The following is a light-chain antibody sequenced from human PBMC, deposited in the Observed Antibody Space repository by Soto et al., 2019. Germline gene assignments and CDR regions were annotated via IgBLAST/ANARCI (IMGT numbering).Light chain of an antibody. CDR1: SSDVGSYNL. V-gene: IGLV2-23*01. CDR2: EGS. Sequence: QSALTQPASVSGSPGQSITISCTRTSSDVGSYNLVSWYQQHPGKAPKLMIYEGSKRPSGVSNRFSGSKSGNTASLTISGLQAEDEADYYCCSYAGSSTPVFGGGTQLTVL. CDR3: CSYAGSSTPV. J-gene: IGLJ7*01.